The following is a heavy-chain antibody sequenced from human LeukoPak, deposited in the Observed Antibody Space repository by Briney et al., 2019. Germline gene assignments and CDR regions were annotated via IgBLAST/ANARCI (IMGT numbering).Heavy chain of an antibody. Sequence: GGSLRLSCAASGFTFSSYWMHWVRQAPGKGLEGVAFIQYDGSNEYYADSVRGRFTVSRDNSKKMLYLEMNSLRAEDTAVYYCAKDLELWFGETVDYWGQGTLVTVSS. CDR1: GFTFSSYW. J-gene: IGHJ4*02. D-gene: IGHD3-10*01. CDR3: AKDLELWFGETVDY. V-gene: IGHV3-30*02. CDR2: IQYDGSNE.